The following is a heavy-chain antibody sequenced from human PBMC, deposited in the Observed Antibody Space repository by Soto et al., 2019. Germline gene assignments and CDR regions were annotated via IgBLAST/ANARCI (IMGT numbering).Heavy chain of an antibody. Sequence: ASVKVSCKASGYTFTSYDINWVRQATGQGLEWMGWMNPNSGNTGYAQKFQGRVTMTRNTSISTAYMELSSLRSEDTAVYYCAMSSEFEGYWFDPWGQGTLVTVSS. CDR2: MNPNSGNT. CDR1: GYTFTSYD. J-gene: IGHJ5*02. V-gene: IGHV1-8*01. CDR3: AMSSEFEGYWFDP. D-gene: IGHD3-9*01.